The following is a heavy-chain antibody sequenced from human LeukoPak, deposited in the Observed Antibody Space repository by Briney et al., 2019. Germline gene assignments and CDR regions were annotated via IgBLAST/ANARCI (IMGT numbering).Heavy chain of an antibody. V-gene: IGHV4-59*12. D-gene: IGHD2-8*01. CDR3: ARRLYHFDY. CDR2: IYYSGST. J-gene: IGHJ4*02. Sequence: SETLSLTCTVSGGSISSYYWSWIRQPPGKGLEWIGYIYYSGSTNYNPSLKSRVTMSVDTSKNQFSLKLSSVTAADTAVYYCARRLYHFDYWGQGTLVTVSS. CDR1: GGSISSYY.